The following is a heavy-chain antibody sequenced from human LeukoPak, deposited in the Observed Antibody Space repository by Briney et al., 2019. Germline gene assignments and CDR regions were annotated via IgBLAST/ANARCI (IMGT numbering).Heavy chain of an antibody. CDR2: GYYSGST. D-gene: IGHD6-13*01. V-gene: IGHV4-59*08. CDR3: ARHRGWQQLVYNWFDP. CDR1: GGSISSNV. Sequence: SETLSLTCIVSGGSISSNVWCWVRHPPGQGLERNWYGYYSGSTNYNPSHKRRVTISVDTSKNQFSLKLSSVTAADTAVYYCARHRGWQQLVYNWFDPWGQGTLVTVSS. J-gene: IGHJ5*02.